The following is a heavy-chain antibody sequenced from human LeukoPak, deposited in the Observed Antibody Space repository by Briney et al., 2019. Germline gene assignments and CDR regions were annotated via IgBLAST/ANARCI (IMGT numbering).Heavy chain of an antibody. V-gene: IGHV3-15*01. CDR2: IRSNSDGGTI. Sequence: PGGSLRLSCAASGFTFSSYAMSWVRQAPGKGLEWVGRIRSNSDGGTIDYAAPVKGRFALSRDDSKNTLYLQMNSLQTEDTAVYYCATDFYDTTWGQGTLVTVSS. CDR1: GFTFSSYA. J-gene: IGHJ5*02. CDR3: ATDFYDTT. D-gene: IGHD3-22*01.